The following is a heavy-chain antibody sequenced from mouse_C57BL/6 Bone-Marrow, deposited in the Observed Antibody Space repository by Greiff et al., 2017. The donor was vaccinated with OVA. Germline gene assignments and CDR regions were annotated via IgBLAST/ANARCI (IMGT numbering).Heavy chain of an antibody. D-gene: IGHD2-1*01. CDR3: ARWDGNYAWFAY. V-gene: IGHV1-64*01. CDR2: IHPNSGST. Sequence: QVQLQQPGAELVKPGASVKLSCKASGYTFTSYWMHWVKQRPGQGLEWIGMIHPNSGSTNYNEKFKSKATLTVDKSSSTAYMQLSSLTSEDYAVYYCARWDGNYAWFAYWGQGTLVTVSA. CDR1: GYTFTSYW. J-gene: IGHJ3*01.